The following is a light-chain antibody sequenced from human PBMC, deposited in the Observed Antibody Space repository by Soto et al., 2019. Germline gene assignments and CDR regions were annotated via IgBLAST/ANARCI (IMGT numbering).Light chain of an antibody. CDR3: QQYNSYRT. CDR1: QSIGSW. V-gene: IGKV1D-16*01. Sequence: DIQMTQSPSSVSASVGDRVTITCRSIQSIGSWLAWYQQKPGKAPKLLIYAASSLQSGVPSRFSGSGSGTEFTLTISSLQPDDFATYYCQQYNSYRTFGQGTKVDIK. CDR2: AAS. J-gene: IGKJ1*01.